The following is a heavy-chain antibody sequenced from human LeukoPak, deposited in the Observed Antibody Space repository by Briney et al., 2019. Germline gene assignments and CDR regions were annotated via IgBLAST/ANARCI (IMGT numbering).Heavy chain of an antibody. D-gene: IGHD2-2*01. CDR2: INHSGST. Sequence: PSETLSLTCAVYGGSFSGYYWRRLRQPPGKGLEWIGEINHSGSTNYNPSLKSRVTISVDTSKNQFSLKLSSVTAADTAVYYCARKGHCSSTSCRVGWFDPWGQGTLVTVSS. CDR1: GGSFSGYY. J-gene: IGHJ5*02. V-gene: IGHV4-34*01. CDR3: ARKGHCSSTSCRVGWFDP.